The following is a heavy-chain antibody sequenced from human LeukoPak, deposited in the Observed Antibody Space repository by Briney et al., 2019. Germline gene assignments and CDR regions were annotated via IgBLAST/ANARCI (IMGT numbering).Heavy chain of an antibody. J-gene: IGHJ1*01. V-gene: IGHV4-30-4*01. CDR3: AAYCSSSSCYGYFPH. D-gene: IGHD2-2*01. Sequence: SQTLSLTCTVSGGSVSSGDYYWSWIRQSPEKVLEWIGYISHSGATHYNPSLKSRIAISLDTSRQHFSLKMTSVTAADTAIYFCAAYCSSSSCYGYFPHWGRAPWSPSRQ. CDR1: GGSVSSGDYY. CDR2: ISHSGAT.